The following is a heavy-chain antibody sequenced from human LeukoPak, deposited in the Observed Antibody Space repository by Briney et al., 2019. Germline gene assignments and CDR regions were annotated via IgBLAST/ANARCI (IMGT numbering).Heavy chain of an antibody. CDR1: GFTFSSYG. Sequence: GGSLRLSCAASGFTFSSYGMSWVRQAPGKELEWVSAISGSGTSTYYADSVKGRFTISRDNSRNTLYLQMSSLRAEDTAEYYCASFYYYGSGSSYNSFDYWGQGTLVTVSS. D-gene: IGHD3-10*01. J-gene: IGHJ4*02. V-gene: IGHV3-23*01. CDR2: ISGSGTST. CDR3: ASFYYYGSGSSYNSFDY.